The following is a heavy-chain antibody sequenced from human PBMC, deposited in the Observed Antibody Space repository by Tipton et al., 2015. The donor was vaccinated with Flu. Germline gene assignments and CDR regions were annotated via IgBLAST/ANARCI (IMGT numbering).Heavy chain of an antibody. V-gene: IGHV1-2*04. J-gene: IGHJ4*02. CDR3: ARGSPRQHGGKGPYYFDY. D-gene: IGHD4-23*01. CDR1: GYTFTGYY. CDR2: INPNSGGT. Sequence: QLVQSGPEVKKPGASVKVSCKASGYTFTGYYMHWVRQAPGQGLEWMGWINPNSGGTNYAQKFQGWVTMTRDTSISTAYMELSRLRSDDTAVYYCARGSPRQHGGKGPYYFDYWGQGTLVTVSS.